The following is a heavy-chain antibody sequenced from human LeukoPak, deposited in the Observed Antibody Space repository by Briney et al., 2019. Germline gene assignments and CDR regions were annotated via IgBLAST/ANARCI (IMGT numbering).Heavy chain of an antibody. J-gene: IGHJ6*03. V-gene: IGHV1-8*01. CDR1: GYTFTSYD. CDR3: ARGPSGSYYYYYYYYMDV. Sequence: ASVKVSCKASGYTFTSYDINWVRQATGQGLEWMGWMNPNSGNTGYAQKFQGRVTMTRNTSISTACMELSSLRSEDTAVYYCARGPSGSYYYYYYYYMDVWGKGTTVTVSS. D-gene: IGHD1-26*01. CDR2: MNPNSGNT.